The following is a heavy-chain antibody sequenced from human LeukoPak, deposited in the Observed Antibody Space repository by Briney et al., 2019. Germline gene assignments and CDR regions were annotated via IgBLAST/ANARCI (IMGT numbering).Heavy chain of an antibody. J-gene: IGHJ4*02. CDR2: ISYDGSNK. D-gene: IGHD5-24*01. CDR3: AKVQSSLWLQTFDY. Sequence: GALRLSCAASGFTFSSYAMHWVRQAPGKGLEWVAVISYDGSNKYYADSVKGRFTISRDNSKNTLYLQMNSLRAEDTAVYYCAKVQSSLWLQTFDYWGQGTLVTVSS. CDR1: GFTFSSYA. V-gene: IGHV3-30*04.